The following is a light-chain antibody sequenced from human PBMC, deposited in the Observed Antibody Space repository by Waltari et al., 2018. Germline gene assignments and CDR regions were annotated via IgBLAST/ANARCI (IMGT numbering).Light chain of an antibody. CDR3: SSYSDSNNLV. CDR1: SGDVGGYPY. CDR2: EFN. V-gene: IGLV2-8*01. J-gene: IGLJ2*01. Sequence: QSALTQPPSASGSPGQSVTISCTGTSGDVGGYPYVSWYQQHPGRVPKLIIYEFNKRPSGVPGRFSGSKSGNTASLTVSGPQAEDEAEYYCSSYSDSNNLVFGGGTKLTVL.